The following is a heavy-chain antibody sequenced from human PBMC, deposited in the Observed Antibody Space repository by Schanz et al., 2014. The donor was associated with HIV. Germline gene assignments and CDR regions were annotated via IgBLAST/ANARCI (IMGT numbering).Heavy chain of an antibody. J-gene: IGHJ4*02. V-gene: IGHV3-33*08. CDR2: IWYDGSHT. CDR1: GFRFSSHA. CDR3: ARGPSLVIVPAATDPRFDY. Sequence: VQLVESGGGLVQPGGSLRLSCAVSGFRFSSHAMTWVRQAPGKGLEWVAVIWYDGSHTYYADSVKGRFTISRDNSKNTLYLQMNSLRAEDTAVYYCARGPSLVIVPAATDPRFDYWGQGTLVTVSS. D-gene: IGHD2-2*01.